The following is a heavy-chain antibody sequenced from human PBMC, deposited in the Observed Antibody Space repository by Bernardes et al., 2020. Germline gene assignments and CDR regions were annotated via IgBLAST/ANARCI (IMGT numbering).Heavy chain of an antibody. CDR1: GFTFSSYS. V-gene: IGHV3-21*01. CDR3: ASGLVADYDILTGYRAVGA. D-gene: IGHD3-9*01. CDR2: ISSSSSYI. Sequence: GGSLRLSCAASGFTFSSYSMNWVRQAPGKGLEWVSSISSSSSYIYYADSVKGRFTISRDNAENSLYLQMNSLRAEDTAVYYCASGLVADYDILTGYRAVGAWGQGTLVTVSS. J-gene: IGHJ4*02.